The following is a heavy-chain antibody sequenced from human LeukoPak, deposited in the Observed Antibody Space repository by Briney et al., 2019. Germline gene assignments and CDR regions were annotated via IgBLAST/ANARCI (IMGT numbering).Heavy chain of an antibody. CDR2: ISAYNGNT. CDR1: GYSFTAYG. V-gene: IGHV1-18*01. D-gene: IGHD2-15*01. CDR3: ARDRIGYPGY. J-gene: IGHJ4*02. Sequence: GASVKVSCKASGYSFTAYGITWMRQAPGQGLEWMGWISAYNGNTHYAERLQDRVTMTTDTSTSTAYMELRSLRSDDTAVYYCARDRIGYPGYWGQGTLVTVSS.